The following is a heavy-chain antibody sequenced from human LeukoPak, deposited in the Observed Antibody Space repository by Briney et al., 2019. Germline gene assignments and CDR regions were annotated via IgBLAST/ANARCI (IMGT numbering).Heavy chain of an antibody. CDR2: ISKTGDSV. D-gene: IGHD1-26*01. CDR1: GFTFSDYY. J-gene: IGHJ4*02. Sequence: GGSLRLSCAASGFTFSDYYMSWFRQAPGKGLECISYISKTGDSVYYADSVKGRFTISRDNAKDSLYVQMNSLRADDTAVYYCVRVRGSYAFDFWGQGTLVTVSS. V-gene: IGHV3-11*01. CDR3: VRVRGSYAFDF.